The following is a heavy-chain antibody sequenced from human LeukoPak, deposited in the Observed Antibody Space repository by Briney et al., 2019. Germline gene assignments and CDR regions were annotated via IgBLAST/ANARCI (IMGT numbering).Heavy chain of an antibody. CDR1: GFTFSSYA. D-gene: IGHD6-13*01. V-gene: IGHV3-23*01. CDR3: AKDRSSSWYGGWFDP. Sequence: PGGSLRLSSAASGFTFSSYAMSWVRQAPGKGLEWVSAISGSGGSTYYADSVKGRFTISRDNSKNTLYLQMNSLRAEDTAVYYCAKDRSSSWYGGWFDPWGQGTLVTVSS. CDR2: ISGSGGST. J-gene: IGHJ5*02.